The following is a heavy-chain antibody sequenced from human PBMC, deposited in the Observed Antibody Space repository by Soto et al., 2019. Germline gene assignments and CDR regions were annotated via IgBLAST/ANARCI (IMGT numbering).Heavy chain of an antibody. J-gene: IGHJ6*02. CDR2: IYYSGST. CDR3: ARASPVVTDV. D-gene: IGHD5-18*01. Sequence: SETLSLTCTVSGGSISSGDYYWSWIRQPPGKGLEWIGYIYYSGSTYYNPSLKSRVTISVDTSKNQFSLKLSPVTAADTAVYYCARASPVVTDVSGQGTTVTVSS. CDR1: GGSISSGDYY. V-gene: IGHV4-30-4*01.